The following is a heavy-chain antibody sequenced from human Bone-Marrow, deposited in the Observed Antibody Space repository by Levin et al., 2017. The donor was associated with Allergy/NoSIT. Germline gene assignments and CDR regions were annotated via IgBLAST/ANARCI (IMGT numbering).Heavy chain of an antibody. V-gene: IGHV3-7*01. Sequence: GGSLRLSCAASGFTFSSSWMNWVRQAPGKGPEWMASINQDGSQKYHVDSIKGRFTISRDNAKNSLYLQMSSLTVDDTAVYYCARERLAWGQGTLVTVSS. J-gene: IGHJ5*01. CDR3: ARERLA. CDR2: INQDGSQK. CDR1: GFTFSSSW.